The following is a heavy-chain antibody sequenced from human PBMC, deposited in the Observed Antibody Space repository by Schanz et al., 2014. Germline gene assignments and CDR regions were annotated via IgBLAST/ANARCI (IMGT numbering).Heavy chain of an antibody. Sequence: QVQLVQSGAEAKKPGASVKVSCKASGYTFTSYAMHRVRQAPGHRPEWMGWISAYNGNTNYAQKRQGRVTMPTDTSTSTAYMELRSLRSDDTAVYYCARGGYSSGWYDRDIAHFDYWGQGTLVTVAS. CDR1: GYTFTSYA. J-gene: IGHJ4*02. CDR3: ARGGYSSGWYDRDIAHFDY. CDR2: ISAYNGNT. V-gene: IGHV1-18*01. D-gene: IGHD6-19*01.